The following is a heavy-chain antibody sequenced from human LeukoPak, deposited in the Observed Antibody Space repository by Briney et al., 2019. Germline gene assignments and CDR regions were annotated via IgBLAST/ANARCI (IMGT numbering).Heavy chain of an antibody. J-gene: IGHJ4*02. Sequence: ASVKVSCKASGYTVTGYYLHWVRQAPGQRLEWVGWINPNSGGTNYAQKFKGRVTMTRDTYISTVYMELSRLRSDDTAVYYCSREDYWGQGTLVTVSS. V-gene: IGHV1-2*02. CDR2: INPNSGGT. CDR1: GYTVTGYY. CDR3: SREDY.